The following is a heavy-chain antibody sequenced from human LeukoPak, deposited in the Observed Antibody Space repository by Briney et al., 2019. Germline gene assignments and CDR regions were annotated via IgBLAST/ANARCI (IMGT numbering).Heavy chain of an antibody. CDR1: GYTFTGYW. V-gene: IGHV5-51*01. J-gene: IGHJ5*02. CDR2: IYPGDSDT. Sequence: GESLKISCKASGYTFTGYWIGWVRQMPGRGPEWMAIIYPGDSDTRYSPSFQGQVTISADKSINTAYLQWSSLTASDTAMYYCARVHAKGYSWFDPWGQGTLVTVSS. D-gene: IGHD1-1*01. CDR3: ARVHAKGYSWFDP.